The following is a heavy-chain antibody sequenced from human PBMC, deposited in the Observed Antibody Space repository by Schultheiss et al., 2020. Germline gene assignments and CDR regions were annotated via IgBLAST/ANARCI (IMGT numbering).Heavy chain of an antibody. D-gene: IGHD3-22*01. CDR1: GFTFSSSA. Sequence: GGSLRLSCAASGFTFSSSAMSWVRQAPGKGLEWVSAISGSGGSTYYADSVKGRFTISRDNSKNTLYLHMNSLRAEDTAVYYCARDYYDSSGYYYIIYYFDYWGQGTLVTVSS. J-gene: IGHJ4*02. CDR2: ISGSGGST. CDR3: ARDYYDSSGYYYIIYYFDY. V-gene: IGHV3-23*01.